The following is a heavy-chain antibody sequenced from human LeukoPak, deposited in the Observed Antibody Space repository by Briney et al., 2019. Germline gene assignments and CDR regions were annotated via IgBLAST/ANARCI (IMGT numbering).Heavy chain of an antibody. Sequence: GGSLRLSCAASGFTFSSYEMNWVRQAPGKGLEWVSYISSSGSTIYYADSVKGRFTISRDNAKNSLYLQMNSLRAEDTAVYYCAKDEQWLVNYYYYMDVWGKGTTVTVSS. J-gene: IGHJ6*03. V-gene: IGHV3-48*03. CDR2: ISSSGSTI. CDR1: GFTFSSYE. CDR3: AKDEQWLVNYYYYMDV. D-gene: IGHD6-19*01.